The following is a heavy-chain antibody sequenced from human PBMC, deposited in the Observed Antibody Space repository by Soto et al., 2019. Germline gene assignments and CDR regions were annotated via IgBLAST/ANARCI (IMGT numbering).Heavy chain of an antibody. Sequence: GASVKVSCKASGYTFTSYGISWVRQSPGQGLEWMGWISAYNGNTNYAQKLQGRVTMTTDTSTSTAYMELRSLRSDDTAVYYCATTNWNDVDWFDPWGQGTLVTGSS. CDR1: GYTFTSYG. CDR2: ISAYNGNT. D-gene: IGHD1-1*01. V-gene: IGHV1-18*01. J-gene: IGHJ5*02. CDR3: ATTNWNDVDWFDP.